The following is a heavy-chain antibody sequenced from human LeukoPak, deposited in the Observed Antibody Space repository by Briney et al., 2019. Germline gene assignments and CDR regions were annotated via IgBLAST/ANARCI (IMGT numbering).Heavy chain of an antibody. CDR2: INHSGST. CDR3: ARGSGGYSYGRQGDYYYMDV. V-gene: IGHV4-34*01. D-gene: IGHD5-18*01. J-gene: IGHJ6*03. Sequence: SETLSLTCAVYGGSFSGYYWSWIRQPPGKGLEWIGEINHSGSTNYNPSLKSRVTISVDTSKNQFSLKLSSVTAADTAVYYCARGSGGYSYGRQGDYYYMDVWGKGTTVTVSS. CDR1: GGSFSGYY.